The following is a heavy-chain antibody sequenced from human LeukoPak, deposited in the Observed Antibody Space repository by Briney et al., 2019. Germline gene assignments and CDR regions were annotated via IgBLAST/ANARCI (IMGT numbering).Heavy chain of an antibody. D-gene: IGHD3-22*01. V-gene: IGHV4-59*01. J-gene: IGHJ3*02. CDR1: GGSISSYY. Sequence: PSETLSLTCTVSGGSISSYYWSWIWQPPGKGLEWIGYIYYSGSTNYNPSLKSRVTISVDTSKNQFSLKLSSVTAADTAVYYCARVFTDGNYYDSSGYLDIWGQGTMVTVSS. CDR2: IYYSGST. CDR3: ARVFTDGNYYDSSGYLDI.